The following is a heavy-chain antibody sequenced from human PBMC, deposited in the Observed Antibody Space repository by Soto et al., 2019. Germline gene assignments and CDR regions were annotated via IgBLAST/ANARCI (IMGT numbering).Heavy chain of an antibody. V-gene: IGHV3-30*18. Sequence: QVQLVDSGGGEVQPGRSLTISCAASGFTFSTYGMHWVRQTPGKGLEWVAVISYDGTNKFYSDSVKGRFTISRDNVKNTLTLQMNGLRADDTAVYYCAKDLQSYGDYDYYCYGMDVWGLGTRVTVSS. D-gene: IGHD4-17*01. CDR2: ISYDGTNK. CDR3: AKDLQSYGDYDYYCYGMDV. CDR1: GFTFSTYG. J-gene: IGHJ6*02.